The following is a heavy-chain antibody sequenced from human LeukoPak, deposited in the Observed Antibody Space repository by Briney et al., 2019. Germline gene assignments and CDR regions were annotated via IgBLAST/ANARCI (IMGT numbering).Heavy chain of an antibody. CDR1: GFTFSSYG. D-gene: IGHD1-26*01. Sequence: EAGGSLRLSCAASGFTFSSYGMHWVRQAPGKGLEWVAVIWYDGSNKYYADSVKGRFTISRDNSKNTLYLQMNSLRAEDTAVYYCAKAAFIIRGYYGNYDYWGQGTLVTVSS. CDR2: IWYDGSNK. V-gene: IGHV3-33*06. CDR3: AKAAFIIRGYYGNYDY. J-gene: IGHJ4*02.